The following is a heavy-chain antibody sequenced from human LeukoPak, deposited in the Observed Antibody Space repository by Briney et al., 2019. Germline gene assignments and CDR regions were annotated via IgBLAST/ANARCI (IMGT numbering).Heavy chain of an antibody. J-gene: IGHJ4*02. CDR2: ISWNSGSI. Sequence: PGGSLRLSCAASGFTFDDYAMHWVRQAPGKGLEWVSGISWNSGSIGYADSVKGRFTISRDNAKNSLYLQMNSLRAEDTAVYYCAKEARYGSGSYFDYWGQGTLVTVSS. CDR3: AKEARYGSGSYFDY. CDR1: GFTFDDYA. V-gene: IGHV3-9*01. D-gene: IGHD3-10*01.